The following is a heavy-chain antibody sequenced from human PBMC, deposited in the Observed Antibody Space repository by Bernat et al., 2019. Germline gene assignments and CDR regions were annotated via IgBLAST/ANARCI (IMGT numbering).Heavy chain of an antibody. J-gene: IGHJ4*02. CDR1: GGSFSGYY. Sequence: QVQLQQWGAGLLKPSETLSLTCAVYGGSFSGYYWSWIRQPPGKGLEWIGEINHSGSTNYNPSLKSRVTISVDTSKNQFSLKLSSVTAVDTAVYYCASRGVRSYGPTGGFDYWGQGTLVTVSS. CDR3: ASRGVRSYGPTGGFDY. CDR2: INHSGST. V-gene: IGHV4-34*01. D-gene: IGHD5-18*01.